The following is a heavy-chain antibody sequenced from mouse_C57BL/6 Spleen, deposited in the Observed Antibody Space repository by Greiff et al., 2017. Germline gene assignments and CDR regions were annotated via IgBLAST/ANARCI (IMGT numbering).Heavy chain of an antibody. CDR3: ARARIYDGYPFAY. J-gene: IGHJ3*01. Sequence: VQLQQSGPGLVKPSQSLSLTCSVTGYSITSGYYWNWIRQFPGNKLEWMGYISYDGSNNYNPSLKNRISITRDTSKNQFFLKLNSVTTEDTATYYCARARIYDGYPFAYWGQGTLVTVSA. D-gene: IGHD2-3*01. CDR2: ISYDGSN. CDR1: GYSITSGYY. V-gene: IGHV3-6*01.